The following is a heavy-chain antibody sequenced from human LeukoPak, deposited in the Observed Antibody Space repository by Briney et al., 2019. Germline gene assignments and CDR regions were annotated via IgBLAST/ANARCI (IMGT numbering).Heavy chain of an antibody. J-gene: IGHJ1*01. Sequence: SETLSLTCTVSGGSISSYYWSWIRQPPGKGLEWIGYIYYSGSTNYNPSLKSRVTISVDTSKNQFSLKLSSVTAADTAVYYCARARYCSGGSCPGYFQHWGQGTLVTVSS. V-gene: IGHV4-59*01. D-gene: IGHD2-15*01. CDR3: ARARYCSGGSCPGYFQH. CDR2: IYYSGST. CDR1: GGSISSYY.